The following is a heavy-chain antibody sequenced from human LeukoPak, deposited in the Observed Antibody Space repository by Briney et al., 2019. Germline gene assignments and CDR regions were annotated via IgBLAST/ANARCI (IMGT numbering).Heavy chain of an antibody. D-gene: IGHD3-16*01. CDR1: GFTFSSYW. J-gene: IGHJ3*02. CDR3: ARVGWVLRYAFDI. CDR2: IKQDGSEK. Sequence: PGGSLRLSCAASGFTFSSYWMSWVRQAPGKGLEWVANIKQDGSEKYYVDSVKGRFTISRDNAKNSPYLQMNSLRAEDTAVYYCARVGWVLRYAFDIWGQGTMVTVSS. V-gene: IGHV3-7*02.